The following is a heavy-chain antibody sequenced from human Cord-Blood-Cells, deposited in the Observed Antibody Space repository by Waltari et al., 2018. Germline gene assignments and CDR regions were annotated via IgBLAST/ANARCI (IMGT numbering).Heavy chain of an antibody. J-gene: IGHJ4*02. V-gene: IGHV1-69*01. CDR3: ARGMTTVTNFDY. Sequence: VQLVQSGAEVKKPGSAVKVSCKASGATFSSYAIRWVRQAPGQGLEWRGGIIPIFGTANYAQKFQGRVTITADESTSTAYMELSSLRSEDTAVYYCARGMTTVTNFDYWGQGTLVTVSS. D-gene: IGHD4-4*01. CDR1: GATFSSYA. CDR2: IIPIFGTA.